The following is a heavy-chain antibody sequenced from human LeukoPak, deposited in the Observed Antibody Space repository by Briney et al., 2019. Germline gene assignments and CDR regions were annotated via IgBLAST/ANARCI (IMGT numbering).Heavy chain of an antibody. CDR2: INHSGST. J-gene: IGHJ4*02. V-gene: IGHV4-34*01. CDR1: GGSFSGYY. CDR3: GRGWGCLSSSSFDY. D-gene: IGHD6-6*01. Sequence: SETLFLTCAVYGGSFSGYYWSWIRQPPGKGLEWIGEINHSGSTNYNPSLKSRDNISVDTSKNQFSLKLSSETAADTAVYYCGRGWGCLSSSSFDYWGQGTLVTVSS.